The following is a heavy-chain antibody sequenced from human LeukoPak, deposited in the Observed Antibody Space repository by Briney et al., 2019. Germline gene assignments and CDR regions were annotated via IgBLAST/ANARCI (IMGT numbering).Heavy chain of an antibody. CDR1: GFTFSSYA. CDR2: ISYDGSNK. Sequence: PGRSLRLSCAASGFTFSSYAMHWVRQAPGKGLEWVAVISYDGSNKYYADSVKGRLTISRDNSKNTLYLQMNSLRAEDTAVYYCASPASIAARGAFDIWGQGTMVTVSS. CDR3: ASPASIAARGAFDI. V-gene: IGHV3-30*04. J-gene: IGHJ3*02. D-gene: IGHD6-6*01.